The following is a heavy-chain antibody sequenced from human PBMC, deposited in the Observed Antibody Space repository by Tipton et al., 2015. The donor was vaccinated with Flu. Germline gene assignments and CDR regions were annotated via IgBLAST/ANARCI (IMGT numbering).Heavy chain of an antibody. Sequence: GSLRLSCAASGFTFSGFAMSWVRQAPGKGLEWVSVMYSAGNTDYADSVKGRFTISRDNSMNTLFLQMNSLSADDTAVYYCAKNRDEYNLDAFDFWGQGTVVTVSS. CDR2: MYSAGNT. D-gene: IGHD5-24*01. J-gene: IGHJ3*01. V-gene: IGHV3-23*03. CDR3: AKNRDEYNLDAFDF. CDR1: GFTFSGFA.